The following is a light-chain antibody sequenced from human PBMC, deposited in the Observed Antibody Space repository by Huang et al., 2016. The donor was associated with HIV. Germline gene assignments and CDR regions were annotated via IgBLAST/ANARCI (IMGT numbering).Light chain of an antibody. Sequence: EIVLTQSPGTLCLSPGERATLSCRASQSVSSSYLAWYQQKPGQAPRLLIYDAASRATGIPDRCSGSGSGTDFTLTISRLEPEDFAVYCCQQYGPHPITFGQGTRLEIK. J-gene: IGKJ5*01. V-gene: IGKV3-20*01. CDR1: QSVSSSY. CDR2: DAA. CDR3: QQYGPHPIT.